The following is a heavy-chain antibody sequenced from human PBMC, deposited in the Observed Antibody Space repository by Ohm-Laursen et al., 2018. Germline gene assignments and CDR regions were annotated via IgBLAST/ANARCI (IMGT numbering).Heavy chain of an antibody. CDR3: ARQEGYCSSTSCYEVWFDP. V-gene: IGHV4-59*08. J-gene: IGHJ5*02. CDR2: INYSGNT. Sequence: SQTLSLTCTVSGGAISNYYWSWIRQPPGKGLEWIGHINYSGNTNYNPSLKIRVTISVDTPKNQFSLKLSSVTAADTAVYYYARQEGYCSSTSCYEVWFDPWGQGTLVTVSS. CDR1: GGAISNYY. D-gene: IGHD2-2*01.